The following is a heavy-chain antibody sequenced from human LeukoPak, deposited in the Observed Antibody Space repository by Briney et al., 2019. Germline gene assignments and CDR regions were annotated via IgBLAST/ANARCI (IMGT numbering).Heavy chain of an antibody. V-gene: IGHV3-74*01. D-gene: IGHD5-18*01. Sequence: GGPLRLSCEGFGFAVSTYSMHWVRQTPGQGLVWVSRLNHDGIRTDYADSVRGRFTISRDNAKNTFYMYMDSLRAEDTAVYYCARAGFYNGYDYWGQGTLVTDPS. CDR3: ARAGFYNGYDY. J-gene: IGHJ4*02. CDR2: LNHDGIRT. CDR1: GFAVSTYS.